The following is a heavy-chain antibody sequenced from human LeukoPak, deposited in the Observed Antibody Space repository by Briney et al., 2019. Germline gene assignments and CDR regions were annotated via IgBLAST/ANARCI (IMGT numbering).Heavy chain of an antibody. J-gene: IGHJ4*02. D-gene: IGHD3-22*01. CDR1: GGSISSSSYY. CDR3: ARTLLGYYYDSSGYYFDY. Sequence: SETLSLTCTVSGGSISSSSYYWGWIRQPPGKGLEWIGRIYYSGSTYYNPSLKRRVTISVDTSKNQFSLKLSSVTAADTAVYYCARTLLGYYYDSSGYYFDYWGQGTLVTVSS. V-gene: IGHV4-39*01. CDR2: IYYSGST.